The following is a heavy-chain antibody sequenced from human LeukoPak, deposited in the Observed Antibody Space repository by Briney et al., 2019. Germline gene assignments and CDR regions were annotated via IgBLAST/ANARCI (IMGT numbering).Heavy chain of an antibody. CDR1: GGSISSSGYY. Sequence: PLQTLSLTCTVSGGSISSSGYYWSWIRQHSEKGLEWIGYIYYSGTTYYNPSLKSRVTISVDTSENQFSLNLSSVTAADTAVYYCARAGGGYHFDYWGQGTLVSVSS. CDR2: IYYSGTT. V-gene: IGHV4-31*03. D-gene: IGHD5-24*01. J-gene: IGHJ4*02. CDR3: ARAGGGYHFDY.